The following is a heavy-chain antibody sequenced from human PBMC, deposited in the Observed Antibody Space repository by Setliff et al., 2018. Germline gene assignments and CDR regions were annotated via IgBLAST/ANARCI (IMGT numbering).Heavy chain of an antibody. CDR3: SRLVRFCTRTSCQRLSGGEF. J-gene: IGHJ4*02. CDR2: ISPHTGNT. CDR1: GYAFSDYG. V-gene: IGHV1-18*01. D-gene: IGHD3-3*01. Sequence: ASVKVSCKASGYAFSDYGVTWVRQAPGQGLEWVGWISPHTGNTYYTPKLHGRVTMTSETSTSTAYMELKDLGSDDTAVYYCSRLVRFCTRTSCQRLSGGEFWGQGTLVTVSS.